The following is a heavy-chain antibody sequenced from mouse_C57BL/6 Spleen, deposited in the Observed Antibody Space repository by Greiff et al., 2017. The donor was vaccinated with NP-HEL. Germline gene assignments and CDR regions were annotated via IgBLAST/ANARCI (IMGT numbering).Heavy chain of an antibody. CDR3: ARWNDYDEGYYFDY. CDR1: GYAFSSSW. J-gene: IGHJ2*01. CDR2: IYPGDGDT. Sequence: VQLQQSGPELVKPGASVKISCKASGYAFSSSWMNWVKQRPGKGLEWIGRIYPGDGDTNYNGKFKGKATLTADKSSSTAYMQLSSLTSEDSAVYFCARWNDYDEGYYFDYWGQGTTLTVSS. D-gene: IGHD2-4*01. V-gene: IGHV1-82*01.